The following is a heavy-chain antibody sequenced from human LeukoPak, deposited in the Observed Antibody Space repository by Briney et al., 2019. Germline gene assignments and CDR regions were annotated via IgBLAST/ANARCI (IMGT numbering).Heavy chain of an antibody. CDR1: GGSISSGGYY. D-gene: IGHD5-12*01. CDR2: IYDSGTT. CDR3: VRLVGGDIDY. V-gene: IGHV4-31*03. J-gene: IGHJ4*02. Sequence: PSETLSLTCTVSGGSISSGGYYWSWIRQHPGKGLEWIGFIYDSGTTYYNPSLKSRITLSVDTSKNQFSLQLNSVTPEDTAVYYCVRLVGGDIDYWGQGTLVTVSS.